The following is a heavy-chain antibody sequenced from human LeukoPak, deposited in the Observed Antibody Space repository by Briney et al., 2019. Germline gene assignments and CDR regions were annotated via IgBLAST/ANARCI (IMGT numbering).Heavy chain of an antibody. CDR1: GYTFTGYY. J-gene: IGHJ4*02. D-gene: IGHD5-18*01. Sequence: GSVKVSCKASGYTFTGYYMQWARQAPGQGLVWMGWINPNSGATNYAQKFQGWVTMTRDTSTTTAYMELSRLRFDDTAVYYCARASDGYSYGSFVDYWGQGTLVTVSS. V-gene: IGHV1-2*04. CDR2: INPNSGAT. CDR3: ARASDGYSYGSFVDY.